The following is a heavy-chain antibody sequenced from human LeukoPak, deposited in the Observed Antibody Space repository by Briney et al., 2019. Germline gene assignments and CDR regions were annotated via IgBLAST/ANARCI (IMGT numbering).Heavy chain of an antibody. Sequence: PSETLSLTCAVYGGSCSGYYWSWIPQPPGKGLEWIGEINHSGSTNYNPSLKSRVTISVDTSKNQFSLKLSSVTAADTAVYYCARVKLWSPFDYWGQGTLVTVSS. V-gene: IGHV4-34*01. CDR2: INHSGST. CDR3: ARVKLWSPFDY. CDR1: GGSCSGYY. J-gene: IGHJ4*02. D-gene: IGHD5-18*01.